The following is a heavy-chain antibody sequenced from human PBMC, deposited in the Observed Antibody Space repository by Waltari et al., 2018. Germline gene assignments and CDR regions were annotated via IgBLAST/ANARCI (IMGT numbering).Heavy chain of an antibody. D-gene: IGHD6-19*01. CDR3: SSDTGSHDY. CDR2: IRNKANNYAT. CDR1: GFTLTGSD. J-gene: IGHJ4*02. V-gene: IGHV3-73*02. Sequence: EVQLVESGGGLVQPGGSLKLSCQASGFTLTGSDGHWVRQGSGKGLEWMGRIRNKANNYATEYLGSVKGRFVFSRDDSTNTAFLLMISLKTDDTAVYYCSSDTGSHDYWGQGTLVTVSS.